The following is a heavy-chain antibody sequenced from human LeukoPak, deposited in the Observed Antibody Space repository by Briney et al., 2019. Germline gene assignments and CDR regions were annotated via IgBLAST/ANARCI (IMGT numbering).Heavy chain of an antibody. V-gene: IGHV4-39*07. CDR2: IYYSGST. CDR1: GGSISSSSYY. CDR3: ARRYINLVWRVAGTYDY. D-gene: IGHD6-19*01. J-gene: IGHJ4*02. Sequence: PSETLSLTCTVSGGSISSSSYYWGWIRQPPGKGLEWIGSIYYSGSTYYNPSLKSRVTISVDTSKNQFSLKLSSVTAADTAVYYCARRYINLVWRVAGTYDYWGQGTLVTVSS.